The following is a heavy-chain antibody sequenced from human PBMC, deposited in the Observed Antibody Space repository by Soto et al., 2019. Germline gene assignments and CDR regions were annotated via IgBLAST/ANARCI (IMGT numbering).Heavy chain of an antibody. Sequence: QVQLQQWGAGLLKPSETLSLTCAVYGGSFSGFYWSWIRQPPGKGLEWIGEINPSGSTNYNPSLKSRVTVSADTSKNQFSLQLSSVTAADTAVYYCVSKLGSCTGGSCNLYFELWGCGTLVTVSS. D-gene: IGHD2-15*01. V-gene: IGHV4-34*01. J-gene: IGHJ2*01. CDR3: VSKLGSCTGGSCNLYFEL. CDR2: INPSGST. CDR1: GGSFSGFY.